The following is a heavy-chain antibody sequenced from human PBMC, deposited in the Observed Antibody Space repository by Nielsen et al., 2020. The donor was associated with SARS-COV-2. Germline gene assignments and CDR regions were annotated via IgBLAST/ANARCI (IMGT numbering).Heavy chain of an antibody. CDR3: ARMNYDILTGFYYGMDV. Sequence: SGPTLVKPTQTLTLTCTFSGFPLSTSGMCVSWIRQPPGKALEWLARIDWDDDKYYSTSLKTRLTISKDTSKNQVVLTMTNMDPVDTATYYCARMNYDILTGFYYGMDVWGQGTTVTVSS. CDR1: GFPLSTSGMC. CDR2: IDWDDDK. J-gene: IGHJ6*02. V-gene: IGHV2-70*11. D-gene: IGHD3-9*01.